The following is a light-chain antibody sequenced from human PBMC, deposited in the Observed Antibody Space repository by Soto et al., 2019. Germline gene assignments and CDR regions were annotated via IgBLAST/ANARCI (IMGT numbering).Light chain of an antibody. J-gene: IGKJ1*01. CDR2: KTS. CDR1: QTINNW. Sequence: DVPMTQSPSTLSASVGDRVTITCRASQTINNWLAWYQQRPGKAPTFLIYKTSTLETGVPSRFSGSGSGTEFTLTISSLQPEDFAIYYCQQYDNWPPAWTFGQGTKVEIK. CDR3: QQYDNWPPAWT. V-gene: IGKV1-5*03.